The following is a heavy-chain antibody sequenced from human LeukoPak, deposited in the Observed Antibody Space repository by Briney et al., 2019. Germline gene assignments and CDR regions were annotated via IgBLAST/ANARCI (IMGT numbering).Heavy chain of an antibody. J-gene: IGHJ2*01. CDR2: ISYDGSNK. Sequence: GGSLRLSCAASGFTFSSYAMHWVRQAPGKGLEWVAVISYDGSNKYYADSVKGRFTISRDNSKNTLYLQMNSLRAEDTAVYYCARDGMVYAIHWCFDLWGRGTLVTVSS. CDR1: GFTFSSYA. V-gene: IGHV3-30*04. D-gene: IGHD2-8*01. CDR3: ARDGMVYAIHWCFDL.